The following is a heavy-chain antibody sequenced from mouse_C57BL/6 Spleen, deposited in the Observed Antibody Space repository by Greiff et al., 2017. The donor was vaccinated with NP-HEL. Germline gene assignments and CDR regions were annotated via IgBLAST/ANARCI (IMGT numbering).Heavy chain of an antibody. J-gene: IGHJ3*01. D-gene: IGHD2-1*01. CDR1: GYTFTDYY. CDR3: ARRSYGKAWFAY. Sequence: VQLQQSGPELVKPGASVKISCKASGYTFTDYYMNWVKQSHGKSLEWIGDINPNNGGTSYNQKFKGKATLTVDKSSSTAYMELRSLTSEDSAVYYCARRSYGKAWFAYWGQGTLVTVSA. V-gene: IGHV1-26*01. CDR2: INPNNGGT.